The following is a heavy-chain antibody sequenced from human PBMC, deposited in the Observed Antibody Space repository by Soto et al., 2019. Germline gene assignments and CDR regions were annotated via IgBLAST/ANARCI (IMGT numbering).Heavy chain of an antibody. J-gene: IGHJ5*02. CDR2: IIPIFGTA. CDR1: GGTFSSYA. V-gene: IGHV1-69*13. D-gene: IGHD2-2*01. CDR3: ARDSPAAVKYNWFDP. Sequence: ASVKVSCKASGGTFSSYAISWVRQAPGQGLEWMGGIIPIFGTANYAQKFQGRVTITADESTSTAYMELSSLRSEDTAVYYCARDSPAAVKYNWFDPWGQGTLVTVSS.